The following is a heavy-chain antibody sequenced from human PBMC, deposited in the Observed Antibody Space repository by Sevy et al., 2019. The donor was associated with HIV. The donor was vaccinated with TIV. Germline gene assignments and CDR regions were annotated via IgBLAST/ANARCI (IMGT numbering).Heavy chain of an antibody. CDR2: IYYSWST. Sequence: SETLSLTCTVSGGSISSSSYYWGWIRQPPGKGLEWIGSIYYSWSTYYNPSLKSRVTISVDTSKNQFSLKLSSVTAADTAVYYCARITFGGVIVIHNYYGMDVRGQGTTVTVSS. CDR3: ARITFGGVIVIHNYYGMDV. J-gene: IGHJ6*02. CDR1: GGSISSSSYY. V-gene: IGHV4-39*01. D-gene: IGHD3-16*02.